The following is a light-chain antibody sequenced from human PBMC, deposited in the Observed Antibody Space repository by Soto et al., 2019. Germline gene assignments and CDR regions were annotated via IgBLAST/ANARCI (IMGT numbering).Light chain of an antibody. CDR3: QQYNSFPWT. V-gene: IGKV1-5*03. Sequence: DIQMTQSPSTLSASVGDRVTITCRASQSISGWLARFQQKPGKAPRLLIFTASSLDSGVPSRFSGSGSGTEFTLTISSLQPDDFATYYCQQYNSFPWTFGQGTKVEIK. J-gene: IGKJ1*01. CDR1: QSISGW. CDR2: TAS.